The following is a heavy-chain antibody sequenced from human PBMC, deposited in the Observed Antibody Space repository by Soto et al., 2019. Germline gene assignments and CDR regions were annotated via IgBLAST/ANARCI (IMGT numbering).Heavy chain of an antibody. Sequence: GGSLRLSCAASGFTVSSNYMSWVRQAPGKGLEWVSVIYSGGSTYYADSVKGRFTISRDNSKNTLYLQMTYMEPVDTAAYYCAHRVPYSSYWDVGWFDTWGQGPWSPSPQ. CDR3: AHRVPYSSYWDVGWFDT. CDR2: IYSGGST. V-gene: IGHV3-53*05. J-gene: IGHJ5*02. D-gene: IGHD2-21*01. CDR1: GFTVSSNY.